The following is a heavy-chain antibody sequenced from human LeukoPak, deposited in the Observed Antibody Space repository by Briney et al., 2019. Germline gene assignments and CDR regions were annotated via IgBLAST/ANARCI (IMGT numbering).Heavy chain of an antibody. CDR2: IFHSGSS. V-gene: IGHV4-38-2*02. CDR3: ASSPHYYDSSGYYPAFEF. D-gene: IGHD3-22*01. CDR1: GYSISSGYY. Sequence: SETLSLTCSVSGYSISSGYYWGWIRLPPGKGLEWIGSIFHSGSSNYNPSLKSRVTISVDTSKNQFSLKLSSVTVADTALYYCASSPHYYDSSGYYPAFEFWGQGTLVTVSS. J-gene: IGHJ4*02.